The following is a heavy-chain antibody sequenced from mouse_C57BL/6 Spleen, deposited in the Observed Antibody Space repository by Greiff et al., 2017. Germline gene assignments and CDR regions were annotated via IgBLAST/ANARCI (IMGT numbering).Heavy chain of an antibody. Sequence: EVHLVESGAELVKPGASVKLSCTASGFNIKDYYMHWVKQRTEQGLEWIGRIDPEDGETKYAPKFQGKATITADTSSNTAYLQLSSLTSEDTAVYYCARSYYGSSYYYAMDYWGQGTSVTVSS. D-gene: IGHD1-1*01. CDR1: GFNIKDYY. CDR2: IDPEDGET. CDR3: ARSYYGSSYYYAMDY. J-gene: IGHJ4*01. V-gene: IGHV14-2*01.